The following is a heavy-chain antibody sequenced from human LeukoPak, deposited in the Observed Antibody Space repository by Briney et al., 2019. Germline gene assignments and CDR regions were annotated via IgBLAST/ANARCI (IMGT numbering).Heavy chain of an antibody. V-gene: IGHV1-69*01. Sequence: SVKVSCKASGGTFSSYAINWVRQAPGQGLEWMGGIIPIFGTANYAQKFQGRVTITADESTSTAYMELSSLRSEDTAVYYCARSYDFWSGCWFDPWGQGTLVTVSS. J-gene: IGHJ5*02. D-gene: IGHD3-3*01. CDR1: GGTFSSYA. CDR3: ARSYDFWSGCWFDP. CDR2: IIPIFGTA.